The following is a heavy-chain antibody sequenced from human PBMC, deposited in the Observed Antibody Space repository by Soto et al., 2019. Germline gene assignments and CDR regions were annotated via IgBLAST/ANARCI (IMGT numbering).Heavy chain of an antibody. Sequence: CAVSGGSISSGGYSWSWIRQPPGKGLEWIGYIYHSGSTYYNPSLKSRVTISVDRSKNQFSLKLSSVTAADTAVYYCARTTVTTGWFDPWGQGTLVTVSS. D-gene: IGHD4-17*01. V-gene: IGHV4-30-2*01. CDR2: IYHSGST. CDR1: GGSISSGGYS. J-gene: IGHJ5*02. CDR3: ARTTVTTGWFDP.